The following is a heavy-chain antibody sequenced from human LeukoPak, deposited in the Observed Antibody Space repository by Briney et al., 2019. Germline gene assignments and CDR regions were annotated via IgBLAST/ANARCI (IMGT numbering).Heavy chain of an antibody. D-gene: IGHD3-22*01. CDR1: GFTFSTYS. CDR3: ARDLELVYYDSSGYDY. CDR2: ITSSSSNI. J-gene: IGHJ4*02. Sequence: GGSLRLSCAASGFTFSTYSMNWVRQAPGKGLEWVSCITSSSSNIYYADSVKGRFTVSRDNAKNSLYLQMNSLRAEDSAVYYCARDLELVYYDSSGYDYWGQGTLVTVSS. V-gene: IGHV3-21*01.